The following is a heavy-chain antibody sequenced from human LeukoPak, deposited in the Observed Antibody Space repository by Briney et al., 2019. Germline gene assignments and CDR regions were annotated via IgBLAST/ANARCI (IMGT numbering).Heavy chain of an antibody. Sequence: GGSLRLSCAASGFNVSTKYMSWVRQPPGKGLEWVSLLYSGGITYYADSVEGRFTTSRDNSKNTLYLQMNSLRAEDTAVYYCARDRDGMDVWGQGTTVTVSS. CDR3: ARDRDGMDV. J-gene: IGHJ6*02. CDR2: LYSGGIT. V-gene: IGHV3-66*01. CDR1: GFNVSTKY.